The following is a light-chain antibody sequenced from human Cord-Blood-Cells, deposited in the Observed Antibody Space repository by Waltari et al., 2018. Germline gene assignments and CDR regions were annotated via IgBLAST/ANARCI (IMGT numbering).Light chain of an antibody. CDR2: EGS. J-gene: IGLJ3*02. Sequence: QSALTQPASVSGSPGQSITISCTGTSSDVGSYNLVSWYQQQPGQAPKLMIYEGSKRPSGVSNRFSGSKSGNTASLTISGLQAEDEADYYCCSYAGSSTWVFGGGTKLTVL. V-gene: IGLV2-23*01. CDR3: CSYAGSSTWV. CDR1: SSDVGSYNL.